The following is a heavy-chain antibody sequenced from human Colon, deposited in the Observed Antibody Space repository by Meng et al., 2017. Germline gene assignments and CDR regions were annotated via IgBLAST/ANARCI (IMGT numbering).Heavy chain of an antibody. CDR1: GGSISSSNW. CDR3: ARYYYDSSGVTYFDP. J-gene: IGHJ5*02. CDR2: IYHSGST. V-gene: IGHV4-4*02. D-gene: IGHD3-22*01. Sequence: QLQEPGPGLVKPSGTPSLTCAVSGGSISSSNWWSWVRQPPGKGLEWIGEIYHSGSTNYNPSLKSRVTISVDKSKNQFSLKLSSVTAADTAVYYCARYYYDSSGVTYFDPWGQGTLVTASS.